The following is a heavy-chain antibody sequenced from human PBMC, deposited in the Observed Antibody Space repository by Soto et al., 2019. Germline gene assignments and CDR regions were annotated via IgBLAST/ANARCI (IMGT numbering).Heavy chain of an antibody. CDR2: IYYSGST. J-gene: IGHJ5*02. D-gene: IGHD4-4*01. CDR3: ARDRHDYSNYVPGWWFDP. V-gene: IGHV4-59*01. CDR1: GGSITSYY. Sequence: QVQLQESGPGLVKPSETLSLTCTVSGGSITSYYWSCIRQPPGKGLEWIGTIYYSGSTNYNSGSTNYTPSLKSRVTISVDTSKNQFSLKLSSVTAADTAVYYCARDRHDYSNYVPGWWFDPWGQGTLVTVSS.